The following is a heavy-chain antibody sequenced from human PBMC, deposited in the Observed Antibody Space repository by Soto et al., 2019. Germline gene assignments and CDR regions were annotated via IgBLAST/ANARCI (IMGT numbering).Heavy chain of an antibody. Sequence: GESLKISCKGSGYSFTSYWISWVRQMPVKGLEWMGIIYPGDSDIRYSPSFQGQVTISADKSISTAYLQWSSLKASDTAMYYCARHAYGYNNYYFDYWGQGTLVTVSS. CDR2: IYPGDSDI. CDR1: GYSFTSYW. CDR3: ARHAYGYNNYYFDY. D-gene: IGHD4-4*01. V-gene: IGHV5-51*01. J-gene: IGHJ4*02.